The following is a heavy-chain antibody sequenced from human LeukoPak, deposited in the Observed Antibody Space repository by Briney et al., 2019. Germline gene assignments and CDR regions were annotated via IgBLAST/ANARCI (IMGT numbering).Heavy chain of an antibody. D-gene: IGHD5-12*01. CDR1: GYTFTGYY. V-gene: IGHV1-2*02. Sequence: ASVKVSCKASGYTFTGYYMHWVRQAPGQGLEWMGWFTPNSGGTNYAQKFQGRVTMTRDMSTSTVYMELSSLRSEDTAVYYCAREDIVATIWGQGTLVTVSS. CDR2: FTPNSGGT. J-gene: IGHJ4*02. CDR3: AREDIVATI.